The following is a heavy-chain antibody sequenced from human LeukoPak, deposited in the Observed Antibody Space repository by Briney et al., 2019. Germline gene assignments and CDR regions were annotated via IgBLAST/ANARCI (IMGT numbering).Heavy chain of an antibody. CDR1: GFTHTNYA. CDR2: ISYDGNSK. V-gene: IGHV3-30*04. Sequence: PGRSLRLSCVATGFTHTNYAMHWVRQAPGKGLEWLALISYDGNSKHHADSVKDRFTISRDNSKNTLYLQMNSLRAEDTAVYYCAKAWLASYYDSSGYQSSFDYWGQGTLVTVSS. D-gene: IGHD3-22*01. J-gene: IGHJ4*02. CDR3: AKAWLASYYDSSGYQSSFDY.